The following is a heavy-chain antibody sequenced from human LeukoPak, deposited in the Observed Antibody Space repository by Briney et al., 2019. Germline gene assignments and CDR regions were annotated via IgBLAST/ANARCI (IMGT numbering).Heavy chain of an antibody. CDR3: ARPYCGGGSCHDYFDY. CDR2: ISASGSVT. V-gene: IGHV3-48*03. CDR1: GFRFSTYK. J-gene: IGHJ4*02. Sequence: GGSLRLSCLASGFRFSTYKMNWVRQAPGKGLEWISYISASGSVTHYADSVEGRFTISRDNGKNSLYLQMNSLRGDDTAVYYCARPYCGGGSCHDYFDYWGQGTLVTVSS. D-gene: IGHD2-15*01.